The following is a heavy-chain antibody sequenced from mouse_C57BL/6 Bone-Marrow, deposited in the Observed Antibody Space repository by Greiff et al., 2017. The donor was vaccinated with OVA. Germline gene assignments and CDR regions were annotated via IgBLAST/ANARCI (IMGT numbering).Heavy chain of an antibody. Sequence: EVQLQESGGGLVKPGGSLKLSCAASGFTFSDYGMHWVRQAPEKGLEWVAYISSGSSTIYYADTVKGRFTISRGNAKNTLFLQMTSLRSEDTAMYYCARTVLGHFDYWGQGTTLTVSS. CDR1: GFTFSDYG. CDR3: ARTVLGHFDY. CDR2: ISSGSSTI. V-gene: IGHV5-17*01. J-gene: IGHJ2*01. D-gene: IGHD4-1*01.